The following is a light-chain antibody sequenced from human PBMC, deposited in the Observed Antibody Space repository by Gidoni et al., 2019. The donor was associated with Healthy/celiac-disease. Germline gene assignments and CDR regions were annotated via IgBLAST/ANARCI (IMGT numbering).Light chain of an antibody. Sequence: DIQMTQSPSSLSASVGDRVTITCRASQGISNYLAWYQQKPGKVPTLLSYAASTLQSGVPSRFSGRGSGTDCTITISSLQPEDVATYYCQKYNSAPWTFGQGTKVEIK. V-gene: IGKV1-27*01. CDR2: AAS. J-gene: IGKJ1*01. CDR3: QKYNSAPWT. CDR1: QGISNY.